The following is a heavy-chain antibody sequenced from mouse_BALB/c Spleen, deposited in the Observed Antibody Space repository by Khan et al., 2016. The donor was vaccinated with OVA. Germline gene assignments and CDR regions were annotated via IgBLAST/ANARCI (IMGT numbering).Heavy chain of an antibody. J-gene: IGHJ4*01. CDR2: IYPGSGNT. CDR1: GYTFTDYY. D-gene: IGHD4-1*01. Sequence: QVQLKESGPELVKPGASVKISCKASGYTFTDYYINWVKQKPGQGLEWIGWIYPGSGNTKYNEKFKGKATLTVDPSSSTAYMQLSSLTSEDTAVYCCARATGTYAMDYWGQGTSVTVSS. V-gene: IGHV1-84*02. CDR3: ARATGTYAMDY.